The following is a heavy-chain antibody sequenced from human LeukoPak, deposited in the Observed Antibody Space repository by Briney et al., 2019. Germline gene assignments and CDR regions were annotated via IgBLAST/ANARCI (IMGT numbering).Heavy chain of an antibody. Sequence: PGGSLRLSCEASGFTFDDYGMSWVRQVPGKGLEWVSGINRNGDNTDYADSVKGRFTISRDNAKNSHFLQMNSLRAEDTALYYCAKDVDWFSYGMDVWGQGTTVTVSS. J-gene: IGHJ6*02. V-gene: IGHV3-20*04. CDR2: INRNGDNT. D-gene: IGHD3-9*01. CDR3: AKDVDWFSYGMDV. CDR1: GFTFDDYG.